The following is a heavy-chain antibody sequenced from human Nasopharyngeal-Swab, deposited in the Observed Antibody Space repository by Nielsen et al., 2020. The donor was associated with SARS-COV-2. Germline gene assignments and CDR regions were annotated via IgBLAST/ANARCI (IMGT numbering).Heavy chain of an antibody. Sequence: ESLKIPCAASGFHFNNYCMNWVRQAPGEGLEWVLTVDSSGGSTYYAESVRGRFTISRDNSKNALYLQMNSLRGEDKAIYYCVKSNFLDYWGQGAQVTVSS. J-gene: IGHJ4*02. CDR1: GFHFNNYC. CDR3: VKSNFLDY. D-gene: IGHD3-3*01. V-gene: IGHV3-23*01. CDR2: VDSSGGST.